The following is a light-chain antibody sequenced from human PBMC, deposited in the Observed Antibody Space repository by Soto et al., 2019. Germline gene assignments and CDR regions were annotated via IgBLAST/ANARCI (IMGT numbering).Light chain of an antibody. CDR3: QSYDSSLSGYV. CDR1: NSNIGAGYD. CDR2: GNI. V-gene: IGLV1-40*01. J-gene: IGLJ1*01. Sequence: QSVLTQPPSVSGAPGQRVTISCTGSNSNIGAGYDVHWYQLLPGTAPKLLIYGNINRPSGVPDRFSGSKSGTSASLAITGFQAEDEADYYCQSYDSSLSGYVFGTGTKLTVL.